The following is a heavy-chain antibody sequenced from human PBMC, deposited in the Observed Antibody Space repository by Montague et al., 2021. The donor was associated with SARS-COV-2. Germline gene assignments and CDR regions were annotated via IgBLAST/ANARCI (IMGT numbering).Heavy chain of an antibody. CDR2: VFYNKST. V-gene: IGHV4-59*08. CDR1: GVSITDDY. CDR3: VRHPECDGLNGPSDF. D-gene: IGHD3-9*01. J-gene: IGHJ4*02. Sequence: SETLSLTCTVSGVSITDDYWSWIRQPPGKGLERVGDVFYNKSTNFNPSLKSRVAISVDTSKNQFYLRLTSVTAADTAFYYCVRHPECDGLNGPSDFWGQGTLVTVSS.